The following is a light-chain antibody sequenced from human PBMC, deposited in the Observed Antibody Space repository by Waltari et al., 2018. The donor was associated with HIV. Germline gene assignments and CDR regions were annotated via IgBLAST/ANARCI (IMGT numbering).Light chain of an antibody. CDR1: QDVSRH. CDR3: QHYTNWPLT. J-gene: IGKJ4*01. V-gene: IGKV3-15*01. Sequence: EVVMTQSPAALSVFPGERANLLFRARQDVSRHLAWYQQKAGQAPRLLIDGATTRATDIPARFSGSGSGTEFTLTISSLQSEDFAVYYCQHYTNWPLTFGGGTKVEI. CDR2: GAT.